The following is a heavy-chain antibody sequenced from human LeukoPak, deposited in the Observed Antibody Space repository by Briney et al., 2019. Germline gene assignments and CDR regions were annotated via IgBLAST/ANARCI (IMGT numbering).Heavy chain of an antibody. Sequence: ASVKVSCKASGYTFTSYGISWVRQAPGQGLGWMGWISAYNGYTNYAQKLQGRVTMTTDTSTSTAYMELRSLRSEDTAMYYCARGYSSGWYSGGYYYAMDVWGQGTTVTVSS. CDR3: ARGYSSGWYSGGYYYAMDV. D-gene: IGHD6-19*01. V-gene: IGHV1-18*01. CDR1: GYTFTSYG. CDR2: ISAYNGYT. J-gene: IGHJ6*01.